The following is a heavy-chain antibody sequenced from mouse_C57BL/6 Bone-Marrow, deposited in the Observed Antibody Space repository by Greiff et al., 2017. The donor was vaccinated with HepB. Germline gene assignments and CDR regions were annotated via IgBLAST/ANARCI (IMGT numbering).Heavy chain of an antibody. D-gene: IGHD3-3*01. CDR1: GFTFSSYG. CDR2: ISSGGSYT. J-gene: IGHJ3*01. V-gene: IGHV5-6*02. Sequence: EVKLMESGGDLVKPGGSLKLSCAASGFTFSSYGMSWVRQTPDKRLEWVATISSGGSYTYYPDSVKGRFTISRDNAKNTLYLQMSSLKSEDTAMYYCGRREGRGFAYGGRGTVVTVSA. CDR3: GRREGRGFAY.